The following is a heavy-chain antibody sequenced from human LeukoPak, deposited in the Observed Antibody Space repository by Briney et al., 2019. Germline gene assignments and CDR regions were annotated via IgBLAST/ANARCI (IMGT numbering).Heavy chain of an antibody. D-gene: IGHD3-3*01. CDR1: GFTFSSYA. V-gene: IGHV3-23*01. J-gene: IGHJ4*02. Sequence: PGGSLRLSCAASGFTFSSYAMSWVRQAPGKGLEWVSTISSSGSSTYYADSVKGRFTISRVNSKNTLYLQMNSLRAEDSAVYYCATAFTLFGVGWFYFDNWGQGALVTVSS. CDR3: ATAFTLFGVGWFYFDN. CDR2: ISSSGSST.